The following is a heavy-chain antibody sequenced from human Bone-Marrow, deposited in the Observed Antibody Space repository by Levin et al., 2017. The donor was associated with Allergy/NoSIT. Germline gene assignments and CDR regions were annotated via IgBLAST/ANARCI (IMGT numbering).Heavy chain of an antibody. J-gene: IGHJ6*02. Sequence: GGSLRLSCAVSGFTFSSYWMSWVRQAPGKGLEWVANIKQDGSEKYYVDSVKGRFTISRDNANNSLYLQMNSLRAEDTAVYFCARSGITLVRGVRDYYYYYGMDVWGQGTTVTVSS. CDR1: GFTFSSYW. V-gene: IGHV3-7*01. D-gene: IGHD3-10*01. CDR3: ARSGITLVRGVRDYYYYYGMDV. CDR2: IKQDGSEK.